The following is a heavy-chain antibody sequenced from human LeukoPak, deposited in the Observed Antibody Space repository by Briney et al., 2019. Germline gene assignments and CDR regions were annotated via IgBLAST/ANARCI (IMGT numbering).Heavy chain of an antibody. CDR3: AAGITMVRGVMPHFDY. V-gene: IGHV1-24*01. CDR1: GYTLTELS. D-gene: IGHD3-10*01. Sequence: GASVKVSFTVSGYTLTELSMHWVRQAPGKGLEWMGGFDPEDGETIYAQKFQGRVTMTEDTSTDTAYMELSSLRSEDTAVYYCAAGITMVRGVMPHFDYWGQGTLVTVSS. J-gene: IGHJ4*02. CDR2: FDPEDGET.